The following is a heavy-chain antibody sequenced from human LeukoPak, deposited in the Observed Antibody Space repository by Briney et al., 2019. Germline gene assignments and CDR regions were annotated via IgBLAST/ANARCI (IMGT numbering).Heavy chain of an antibody. D-gene: IGHD6-13*01. CDR2: IHHSGST. CDR1: GGSISSSSYY. J-gene: IGHJ1*01. CDR3: ARVAAGIGFFQH. Sequence: PSETLSLTCTVSGGSISSSSYYWGWIRQPPGKGLEWIGNIHHSGSTYYNPSLKGRVTISVDTSKNQLSLKLSSVTAADTAVYYCARVAAGIGFFQHWGQGTLVTVSS. V-gene: IGHV4-39*07.